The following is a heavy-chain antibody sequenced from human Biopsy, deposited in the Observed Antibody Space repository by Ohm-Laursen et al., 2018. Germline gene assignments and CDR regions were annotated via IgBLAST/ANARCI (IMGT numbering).Heavy chain of an antibody. CDR2: ISNT. CDR3: ARDRGYYSDRAVPGYFDL. Sequence: SETLSLTCSVSGVSISSSTYYWRWLRQPPGKGLEWIGTISNTYFRTPLQSRVTISVDTSKNHFSLRLRSVTPADTAIYYCARDRGYYSDRAVPGYFDLWGRGTLVTVSS. J-gene: IGHJ2*01. V-gene: IGHV4-39*07. CDR1: GVSISSSTYY. D-gene: IGHD3-22*01.